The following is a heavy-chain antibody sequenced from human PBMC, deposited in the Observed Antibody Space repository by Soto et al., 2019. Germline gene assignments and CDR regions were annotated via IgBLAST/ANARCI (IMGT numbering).Heavy chain of an antibody. CDR2: IYYIGST. J-gene: IGHJ4*02. Sequence: QVQLQESGPGLVKPSQTLSLTCTVSGGSISSGGYYWSGIRQHPGKGLEWIGYIYYIGSTYYTPSLTSRVTISVDTSKNQFSLKLSSVTAADTAVYYCARAGPYGDYAFFDYLGQGTMVTVSS. CDR1: GGSISSGGYY. D-gene: IGHD4-17*01. V-gene: IGHV4-31*03. CDR3: ARAGPYGDYAFFDY.